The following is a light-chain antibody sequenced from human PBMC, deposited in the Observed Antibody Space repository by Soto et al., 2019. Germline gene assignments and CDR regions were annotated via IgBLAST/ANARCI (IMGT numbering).Light chain of an antibody. CDR2: GAS. CDR3: QQRSNWPPGVT. Sequence: EIVMTQSPATLSVSPGEGATLSCRASQSVSSNLAWYQQKPGQAPRLLIYGASTRATGIPARFSGSGSGTDFTLTTSSLEPEDFAVYYCQQRSNWPPGVTFGGGTKV. J-gene: IGKJ4*01. CDR1: QSVSSN. V-gene: IGKV3-11*01.